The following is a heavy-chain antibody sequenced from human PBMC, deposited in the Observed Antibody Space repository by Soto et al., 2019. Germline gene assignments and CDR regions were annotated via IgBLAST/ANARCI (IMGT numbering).Heavy chain of an antibody. Sequence: GGSLRLSCAASGFTVSSNYMSWVRQAPGKGLEWVSVIYSGGSTYYADPVKGRFTISRDNSTNTLYLQMNSLRAEDTAVYYCARGYCSSTSCTPFDYWGQGTLVTVSS. J-gene: IGHJ4*02. CDR3: ARGYCSSTSCTPFDY. CDR1: GFTVSSNY. D-gene: IGHD2-2*01. CDR2: IYSGGST. V-gene: IGHV3-53*01.